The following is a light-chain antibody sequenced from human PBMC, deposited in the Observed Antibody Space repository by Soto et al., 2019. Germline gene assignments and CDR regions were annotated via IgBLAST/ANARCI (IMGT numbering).Light chain of an antibody. CDR1: QSIRHY. V-gene: IGKV1-5*01. CDR3: QHHNSYSQT. Sequence: DIQMTQSPPTLSASVGDRVTITCRASQSIRHYLAWYQQMPGKAPKLLIYGASTLRSGVPSRFSGSGSGTEFTLTISSLQPDDFGTYFCQHHNSYSQTFGQGTKVDI. J-gene: IGKJ1*01. CDR2: GAS.